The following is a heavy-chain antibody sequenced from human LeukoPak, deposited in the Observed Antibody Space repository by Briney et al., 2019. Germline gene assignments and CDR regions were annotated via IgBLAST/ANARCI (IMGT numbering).Heavy chain of an antibody. CDR3: ARGTSYNSFDL. CDR1: GGTFSSYA. V-gene: IGHV1-69*13. J-gene: IGHJ4*02. Sequence: ASVKVSCKASGGTFSSYAISWVRQAPGQGLEWMGGIIPIFGTANYAQKFQGRVTITADESTSTVYMELNSLKSEDTAVYYCARGTSYNSFDLWGQGTLVTVSS. D-gene: IGHD3-10*01. CDR2: IIPIFGTA.